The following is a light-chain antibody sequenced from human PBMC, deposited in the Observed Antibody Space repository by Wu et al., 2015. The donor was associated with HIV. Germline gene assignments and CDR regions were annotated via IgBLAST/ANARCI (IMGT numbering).Light chain of an antibody. CDR1: QSVSNN. Sequence: EIVMTQSPATLSVSPGERATLSCRASQSVSNNLAWYQQIPGQPPRLLIYGASTRATGVPARFSGSGSGTEFTLTISSLQPEDFATYYCLQDYMYPRTFGQGTKLEIK. J-gene: IGKJ2*01. V-gene: IGKV3-15*01. CDR3: LQDYMYPRT. CDR2: GAS.